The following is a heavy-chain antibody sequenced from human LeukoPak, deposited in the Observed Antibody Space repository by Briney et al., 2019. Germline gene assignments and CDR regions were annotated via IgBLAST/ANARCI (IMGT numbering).Heavy chain of an antibody. Sequence: SETLSLTCAVYGGSFSGYYWSWIPQPPGKGLEWIGEINHSGSTNYNPSLKSRVTISVDTSKNQFSLKLSSVTAADTAVYYCARGFRYRGYGPFDYWGQGTLVTVSS. V-gene: IGHV4-34*01. CDR2: INHSGST. D-gene: IGHD5-12*01. CDR3: ARGFRYRGYGPFDY. J-gene: IGHJ4*02. CDR1: GGSFSGYY.